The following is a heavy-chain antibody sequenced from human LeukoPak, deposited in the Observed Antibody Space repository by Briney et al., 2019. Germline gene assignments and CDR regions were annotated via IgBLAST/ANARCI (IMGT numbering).Heavy chain of an antibody. CDR3: ARVELRFLEWLSGAFDI. CDR2: IIPISGTA. Sequence: GSSVKVSCKASGGTFSSYAIIWVRQAPGQGLEWMGGIIPISGTANYAQKFQGRVTITTDESTSTAYMELSSLRSEDTAVYYCARVELRFLEWLSGAFDIWGQGTMVTVSS. V-gene: IGHV1-69*05. J-gene: IGHJ3*02. CDR1: GGTFSSYA. D-gene: IGHD3-3*01.